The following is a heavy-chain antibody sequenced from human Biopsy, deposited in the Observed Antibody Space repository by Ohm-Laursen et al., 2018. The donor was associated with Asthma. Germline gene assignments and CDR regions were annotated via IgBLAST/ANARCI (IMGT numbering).Heavy chain of an antibody. D-gene: IGHD6-19*01. CDR2: IYSGGTS. V-gene: IGHV3-53*01. J-gene: IGHJ4*02. CDR3: ARGDSSGWSQYYFDY. CDR1: GFTVSRDY. Sequence: GSLRLSCSAPGFTVSRDYMFWVRQAPGKGLEWVSVIYSGGTSHTADSVRGRFTISRDYSKNTLYLQMHSLRAEDTAVYYCARGDSSGWSQYYFDYWGQGTLVTVSS.